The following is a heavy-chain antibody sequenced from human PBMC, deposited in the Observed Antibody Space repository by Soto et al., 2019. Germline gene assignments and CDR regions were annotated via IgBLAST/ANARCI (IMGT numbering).Heavy chain of an antibody. D-gene: IGHD3-22*01. CDR1: GFTFSSYA. CDR2: ISYDGSNK. Sequence: QVQLVESGGGVVQPGRSLRLSCAASGFTFSSYAMHWVRQAPGKGLEWVAVISYDGSNKYYADSVKGRFTISRDNSKNTLYLQMNSLRAEDTAVYYCAGGIEGSGYADYWGQGTLVTVFS. V-gene: IGHV3-30-3*01. J-gene: IGHJ4*02. CDR3: AGGIEGSGYADY.